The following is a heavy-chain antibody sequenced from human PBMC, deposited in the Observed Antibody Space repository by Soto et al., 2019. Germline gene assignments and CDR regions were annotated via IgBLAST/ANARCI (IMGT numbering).Heavy chain of an antibody. CDR1: GFTFSNAW. J-gene: IGHJ4*02. V-gene: IGHV3-15*01. CDR3: IGRTTGTTFTFPVY. Sequence: EVQLVESGGGLVKPGGSLRLYCEASGFTFSNAWMSWVRQAPGKGLEWVGRIKSKTDGGTTDYAAPVKGRFTISRDDSKNSLYLQMNSLKTEDTAVYYCIGRTTGTTFTFPVYGGQGTLVTVSS. D-gene: IGHD1-1*01. CDR2: IKSKTDGGTT.